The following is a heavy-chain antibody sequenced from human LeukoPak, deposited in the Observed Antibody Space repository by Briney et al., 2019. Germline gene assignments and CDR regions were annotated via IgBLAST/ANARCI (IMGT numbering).Heavy chain of an antibody. V-gene: IGHV4-61*01. D-gene: IGHD1-7*01. CDR2: IYYSGST. Sequence: SETLSLTCTVSGGSISSSSYYWGWIRQPPGKGLEWIGYIYYSGSTNYNPSLKSRVTISVDTSKNQFSLKLSSVTAADTAVYYCARDGGITGTTGFYYYYMDVWGKGTTVTVSS. CDR3: ARDGGITGTTGFYYYYMDV. CDR1: GGSISSSSYY. J-gene: IGHJ6*03.